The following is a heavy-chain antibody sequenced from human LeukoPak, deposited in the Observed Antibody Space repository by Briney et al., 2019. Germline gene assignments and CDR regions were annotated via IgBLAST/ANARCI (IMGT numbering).Heavy chain of an antibody. CDR3: ARDVGDGYNLLGY. CDR1: GGSISSGGYY. J-gene: IGHJ4*02. CDR2: IYYSGST. Sequence: SETLSLTCTVSGGSISSGGYYWSWIRQPPGKGLEWIGYIYYSGSTYYNPSLKSRVTISVDTSKNQFSLKLSSVTAADTAVYYCARDVGDGYNLLGYWGQGTLVTVSS. D-gene: IGHD5-24*01. V-gene: IGHV4-31*03.